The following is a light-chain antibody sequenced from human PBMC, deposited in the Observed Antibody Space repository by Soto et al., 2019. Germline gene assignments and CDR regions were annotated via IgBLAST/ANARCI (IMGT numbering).Light chain of an antibody. Sequence: EIVMTQSPATLSVSPGERATLSCRASQSISSNLAWYQRRPGQAPMLLIYGASARATGIPARFSGSGSGTEFTLTISSLQSEDFAVYYCQQYNNWRPYTFGQGTKVEIK. CDR1: QSISSN. V-gene: IGKV3-15*01. CDR2: GAS. CDR3: QQYNNWRPYT. J-gene: IGKJ2*01.